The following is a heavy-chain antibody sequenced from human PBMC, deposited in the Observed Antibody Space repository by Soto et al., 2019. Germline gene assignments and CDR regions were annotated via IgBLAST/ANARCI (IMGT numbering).Heavy chain of an antibody. D-gene: IGHD6-6*01. CDR3: AKDLTRQLAYWLDP. Sequence: ASVKVSCKASGYTFTGYYMHWVRQAPGQGLEYAQKFQGRVTLTRDTSISTAYMTLSSLRSDDTAIYYCAKDLTRQLAYWLDPWGQGTQVTSPQ. CDR1: GYTFTGYY. J-gene: IGHJ5*02. V-gene: IGHV1-2*02.